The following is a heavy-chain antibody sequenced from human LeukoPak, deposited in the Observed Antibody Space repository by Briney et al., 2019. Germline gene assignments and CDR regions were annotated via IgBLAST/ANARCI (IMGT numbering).Heavy chain of an antibody. CDR2: INQDGSER. CDR3: ARDSEYSSSFAFDI. Sequence: GSLRLSCSASGFTFSSHWMTWVRQAPGKGVEWVANINQDGSERYYVDSVKGRFTISRDNAKNSLYLQMNSLRAEDTAVYYCARDSEYSSSFAFDIWGQGTMVTVSS. J-gene: IGHJ3*02. D-gene: IGHD6-13*01. V-gene: IGHV3-7*01. CDR1: GFTFSSHW.